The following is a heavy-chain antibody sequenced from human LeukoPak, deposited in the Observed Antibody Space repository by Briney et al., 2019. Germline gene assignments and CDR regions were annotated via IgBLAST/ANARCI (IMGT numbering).Heavy chain of an antibody. CDR1: GGSISSGSYY. V-gene: IGHV4-61*02. CDR2: IYTSGST. CDR3: ARGHAAAGTPDY. D-gene: IGHD6-13*01. Sequence: SETLSLTCTVSGGSISSGSYYWSWIRQPAGKGLEWIVRIYTSGSTNYNPSLKSRVTISVDTSKNQFSLKLSSVTAADTAVYYCARGHAAAGTPDYWGQGTLVTVSS. J-gene: IGHJ4*02.